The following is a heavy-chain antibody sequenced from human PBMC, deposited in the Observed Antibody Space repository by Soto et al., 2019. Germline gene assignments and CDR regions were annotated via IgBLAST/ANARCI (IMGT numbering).Heavy chain of an antibody. CDR1: GYTFTSYA. D-gene: IGHD6-19*01. V-gene: IGHV1-3*05. CDR3: ARVGRSGWFRRDAFDS. CDR2: INAGNGNT. J-gene: IGHJ3*02. Sequence: QVQLVQSGAEEKKPGASVKVSCKASGYTFTSYAMHWVRQAPGQRLEWMGWINAGNGNTKYSQKFQGRVTITRDTCASTVYIELSSLRSEDTAVYYCARVGRSGWFRRDAFDSWGQRKMVTVSS.